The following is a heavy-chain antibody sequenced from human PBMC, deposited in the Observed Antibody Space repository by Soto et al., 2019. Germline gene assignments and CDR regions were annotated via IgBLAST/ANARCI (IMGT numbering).Heavy chain of an antibody. V-gene: IGHV1-24*01. CDR2: FDPEDGET. CDR3: ATGPGYYYYYYMDV. J-gene: IGHJ6*03. CDR1: GYTLTELS. Sequence: GASVKVSCKVSGYTLTELSMHWVRQAPGKGLEWMGGFDPEDGETIYAQKFQGRVTMTEDTSTDTAYMELSSLRSEDTAVYYCATGPGYYYYYYMDVWGKGTTVTVSS.